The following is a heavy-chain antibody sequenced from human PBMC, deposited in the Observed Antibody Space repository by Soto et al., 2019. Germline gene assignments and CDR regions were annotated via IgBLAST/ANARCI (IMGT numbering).Heavy chain of an antibody. V-gene: IGHV4-39*01. Sequence: SATLSLTCTVSGGSSSSSSSYWAWIRQPPGKGLEWLGSTYYSGSTYYNPPPKSRVTISVDTAKNQFSLKLSAVTAADVSFYGCARKRRASFDNCGQGTLVTVSS. CDR3: ARKRRASFDN. CDR2: TYYSGST. CDR1: GGSSSSSSSY. J-gene: IGHJ4*02.